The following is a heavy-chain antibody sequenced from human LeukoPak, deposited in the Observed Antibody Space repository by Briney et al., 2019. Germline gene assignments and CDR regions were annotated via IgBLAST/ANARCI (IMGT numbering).Heavy chain of an antibody. CDR1: GGTFSSYA. CDR3: ARVFYYDRDNWFDP. Sequence: ASVKVSCKASGGTFSSYAISWVRQAPGQGLEWMGGIIPIFGTANYAQKFQGRVTITTDESTSTAYMELSSLRSEDTAVYYCARVFYYDRDNWFDPWGQGTLVTVSS. CDR2: IIPIFGTA. D-gene: IGHD3-22*01. J-gene: IGHJ5*02. V-gene: IGHV1-69*05.